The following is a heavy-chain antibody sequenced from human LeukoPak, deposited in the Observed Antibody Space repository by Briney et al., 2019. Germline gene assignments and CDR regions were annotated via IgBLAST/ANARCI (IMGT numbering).Heavy chain of an antibody. Sequence: PSETLSLTCTVSGGSISSGGYYWSWIRQHPGKGLEWIGYIYYSGSTYYNPSLKSRVTISVDTSKNQFSLKLSSVTAADTAIYYCARVNGVAVAPYYYYYGLDVWGPGTTVIVSS. J-gene: IGHJ6*02. CDR2: IYYSGST. D-gene: IGHD2-21*01. CDR3: ARVNGVAVAPYYYYYGLDV. V-gene: IGHV4-31*03. CDR1: GGSISSGGYY.